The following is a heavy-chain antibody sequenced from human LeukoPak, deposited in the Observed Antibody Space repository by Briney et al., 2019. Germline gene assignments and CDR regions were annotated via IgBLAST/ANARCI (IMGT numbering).Heavy chain of an antibody. J-gene: IGHJ4*02. V-gene: IGHV4-59*01. CDR2: IYYSGST. CDR1: GGSISSYY. CDR3: AREGGYYDSSGYAYFDY. D-gene: IGHD3-22*01. Sequence: PSETLSLTCTVSGGSISSYYWSWIRQPPGKGLEWIAYIYYSGSTNYNPSLKSRVTISLDTSKNQFSLKLSSVTVADTAVYYCAREGGYYDSSGYAYFDYWGQGTLVTVSS.